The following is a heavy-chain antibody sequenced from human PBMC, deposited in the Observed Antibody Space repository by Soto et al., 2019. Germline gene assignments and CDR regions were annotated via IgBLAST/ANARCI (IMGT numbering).Heavy chain of an antibody. Sequence: QVQLVQSGAEVKKPGASVKVSCKASGYTFTSYYMHWVRQAPGQGLEWMGIINPSGGSTSYAQKFQGRSNMNMDTSTSTVYMELSRLRSEDTAVYYCERDSFSYYDILTGYYDVVAFDIWGQGTMVTVCS. CDR3: ERDSFSYYDILTGYYDVVAFDI. CDR1: GYTFTSYY. D-gene: IGHD3-9*01. CDR2: INPSGGST. V-gene: IGHV1-46*01. J-gene: IGHJ3*02.